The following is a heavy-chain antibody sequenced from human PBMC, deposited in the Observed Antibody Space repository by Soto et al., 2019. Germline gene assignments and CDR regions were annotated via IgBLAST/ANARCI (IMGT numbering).Heavy chain of an antibody. CDR1: GGGITSDS. V-gene: IGHV4-4*07. CDR3: ARDLGAYAYGEGS. Sequence: WKTPSLTCRASGGGITSDSWSCIPQPPGQGPEWIRCVSCRGTTDCNPSLNSRATMSAETSKNQFSLKLSSVTAADTSVYYCARDLGAYAYGEGSWGQGIQVT. D-gene: IGHD5-18*01. J-gene: IGHJ5*01. CDR2: VSCRGTT.